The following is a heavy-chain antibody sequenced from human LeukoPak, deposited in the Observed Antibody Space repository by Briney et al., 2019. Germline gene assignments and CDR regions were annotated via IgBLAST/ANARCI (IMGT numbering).Heavy chain of an antibody. J-gene: IGHJ3*02. D-gene: IGHD1-7*01. CDR1: GGSITSNNW. CDR2: IYPSGTT. Sequence: PSETLSLTCTVSGGSITSNNWWSWVRQPPGKGLEWVGEIYPSGTTNYNPSLKSRATISVDKSKNQFSLNLISVTAADTAVYYCARDRIDWNFGGDAFDIWGQGTMVTVSS. V-gene: IGHV4-4*02. CDR3: ARDRIDWNFGGDAFDI.